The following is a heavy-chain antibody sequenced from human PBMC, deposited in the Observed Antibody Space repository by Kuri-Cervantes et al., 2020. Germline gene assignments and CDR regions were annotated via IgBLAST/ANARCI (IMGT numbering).Heavy chain of an antibody. V-gene: IGHV3-74*01. CDR2: INSDGSST. CDR3: ARETGPCGGDCYNDAFDI. D-gene: IGHD2-21*02. J-gene: IGHJ3*02. CDR1: GFTFSSYW. Sequence: LSLTCAASGFTFSSYWMHWVRQAPGKGLVWVSRINSDGSSTSYADSVKGRFTISRDNAKNTLYLQMNSLRAEDTAVYYCARETGPCGGDCYNDAFDIWGQGTMVTVSS.